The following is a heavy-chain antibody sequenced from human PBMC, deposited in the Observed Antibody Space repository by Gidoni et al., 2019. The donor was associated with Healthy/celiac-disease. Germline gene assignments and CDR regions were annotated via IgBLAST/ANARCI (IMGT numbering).Heavy chain of an antibody. V-gene: IGHV3-48*01. J-gene: IGHJ4*02. Sequence: EVQLVESGGGLVQPGGSLRLSCAASGFTFSSYSMNWVRQAPGKGLEWVSYISSSSSTIYYADSVKGRFTISRDNAKNSLYLQMNSLRAEDTAVYYCARGAYSSSWYSAFDYWGQGTLVTVSS. CDR1: GFTFSSYS. D-gene: IGHD6-13*01. CDR2: ISSSSSTI. CDR3: ARGAYSSSWYSAFDY.